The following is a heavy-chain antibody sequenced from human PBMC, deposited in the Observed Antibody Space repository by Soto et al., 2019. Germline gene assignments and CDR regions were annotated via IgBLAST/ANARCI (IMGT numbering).Heavy chain of an antibody. CDR2: ISGSGGST. Sequence: EVQLLESGGGLVQPGGSLRLSCAASGFTFSSYAMSWVRQAPGKGLEWVSAISGSGGSTYYADSVKGRFTISRDNSKNTLYLQMNSLRAEDTAVYYCANAWGQNIVATIWDYYYYYMDVWGKGTTVTVSS. D-gene: IGHD5-12*01. V-gene: IGHV3-23*01. CDR3: ANAWGQNIVATIWDYYYYYMDV. CDR1: GFTFSSYA. J-gene: IGHJ6*03.